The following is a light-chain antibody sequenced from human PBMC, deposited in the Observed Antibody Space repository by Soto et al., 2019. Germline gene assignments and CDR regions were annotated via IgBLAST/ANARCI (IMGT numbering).Light chain of an antibody. CDR3: QQDDSSPST. Sequence: EIVLTQSPGTLSLSPGERATLSGRTSPSVSSSYLAWHQQKPGQAPSLLIYGASSRATGIPDRFSGSGSGTDFTLTISRPQPEDCAEYYCQQDDSSPSTFGTGTKVYIK. CDR1: PSVSSSY. J-gene: IGKJ3*01. CDR2: GAS. V-gene: IGKV3-20*01.